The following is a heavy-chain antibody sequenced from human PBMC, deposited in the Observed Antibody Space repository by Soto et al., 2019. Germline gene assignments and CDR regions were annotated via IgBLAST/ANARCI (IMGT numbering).Heavy chain of an antibody. CDR2: IKSKTDGGTT. V-gene: IGHV3-15*01. D-gene: IGHD3-3*01. J-gene: IGHJ5*02. CDR1: GFTFSNAL. Sequence: EVQLVESGGGLVKPGGSLRLSCAASGFTFSNALMSWVRQAPGKGLEWVGRIKSKTDGGTTDYAAPVKGRFTISRDDSKNTLYLQMNSLKTEAPAVYYCTTGLTIFGVVIDPWGQGTLVTVSS. CDR3: TTGLTIFGVVIDP.